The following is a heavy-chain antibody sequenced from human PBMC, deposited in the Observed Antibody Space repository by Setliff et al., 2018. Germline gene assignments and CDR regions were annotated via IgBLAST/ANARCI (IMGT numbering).Heavy chain of an antibody. V-gene: IGHV4-38-2*01. J-gene: IGHJ2*01. Sequence: SETLSLTCAVSGYSISSDSYWGWIRQPPGKGLEWIAEIGHSDMPHYNPSLKSRVTISADTSKSEFSLRLNSVTAADSAVYYCARHGGWYFDLWGRGTLVTVSS. CDR3: ARHGGWYFDL. CDR2: IGHSDMP. D-gene: IGHD4-17*01. CDR1: GYSISSDSY.